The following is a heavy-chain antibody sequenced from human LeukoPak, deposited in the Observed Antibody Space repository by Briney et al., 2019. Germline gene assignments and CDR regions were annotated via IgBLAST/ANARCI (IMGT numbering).Heavy chain of an antibody. CDR1: GFTFSRYW. CDR2: ISGGNNAI. V-gene: IGHV3-48*02. CDR3: ARARYCDY. Sequence: GGSLRLSCAASGFTFSRYWMNWVRQAPGKGLEWISYISGGNNAIYYADSVKGRFTISRDNAKNSLYLQMNSLRDEDTAVYYCARARYCDYWGQGTLVTVSS. J-gene: IGHJ4*02. D-gene: IGHD2-15*01.